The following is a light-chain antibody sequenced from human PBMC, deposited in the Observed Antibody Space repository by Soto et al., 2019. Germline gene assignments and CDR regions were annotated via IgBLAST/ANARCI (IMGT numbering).Light chain of an antibody. Sequence: DIQMTQSPSSLSASVGERVTITCRARQCIRTYLNWSQQKRVKARKVLKYAASRWQSGVPSRISGGGSGTEFTITISSMQHEDFATYYCHQSFSTPLTFAGGTKVDI. CDR2: AAS. CDR3: HQSFSTPLT. CDR1: QCIRTY. J-gene: IGKJ4*01. V-gene: IGKV1-39*01.